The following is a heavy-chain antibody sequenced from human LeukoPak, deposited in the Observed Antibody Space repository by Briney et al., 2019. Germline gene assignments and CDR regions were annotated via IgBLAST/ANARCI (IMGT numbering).Heavy chain of an antibody. J-gene: IGHJ3*02. CDR2: IYYSGST. Sequence: SETLSLNCTVSGGSISSYYWSWIRQPPGKGLEWIGYIYYSGSTNYNPSLKSRVTISVDTSKNQFSLKLSSVTAADTAVYYCARAPIVGATDAFDIWGQGTMVTVSS. CDR1: GGSISSYY. CDR3: ARAPIVGATDAFDI. V-gene: IGHV4-59*01. D-gene: IGHD1-26*01.